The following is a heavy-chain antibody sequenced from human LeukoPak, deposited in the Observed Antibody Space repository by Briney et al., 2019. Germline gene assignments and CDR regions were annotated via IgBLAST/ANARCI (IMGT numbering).Heavy chain of an antibody. Sequence: PSETLSLTCTVSGYSISSGYYWGWIRQPPGKGLEWIGSIYHSGSTYYNPSLKSRATISVDTSKNQFSLKLSSVTAADTAVYYCARGRDYDSTTYWGDYYMDVWGEGTTVTVSS. V-gene: IGHV4-38-2*02. J-gene: IGHJ6*03. CDR3: ARGRDYDSTTYWGDYYMDV. D-gene: IGHD2/OR15-2a*01. CDR2: IYHSGST. CDR1: GYSISSGYY.